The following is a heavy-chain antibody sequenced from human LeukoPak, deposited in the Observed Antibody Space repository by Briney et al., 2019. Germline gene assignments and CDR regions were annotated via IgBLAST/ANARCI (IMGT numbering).Heavy chain of an antibody. Sequence: SETLSLTCTVSGGSISSTSYYWGWIRQPPGKGLEWIGTIFYSGSTYYSPSLKSRVTISVDTSKNQFSLKLSSVTAADTAVYYCARDNTGGAFDIWGQGTMVTVSS. CDR1: GGSISSTSYY. J-gene: IGHJ3*02. CDR2: IFYSGST. V-gene: IGHV4-39*07. CDR3: ARDNTGGAFDI. D-gene: IGHD3-16*01.